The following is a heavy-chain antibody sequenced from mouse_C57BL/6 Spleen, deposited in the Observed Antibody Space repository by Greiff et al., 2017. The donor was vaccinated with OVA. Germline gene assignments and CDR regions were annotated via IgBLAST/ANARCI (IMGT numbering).Heavy chain of an antibody. Sequence: VQLQQSGPELVKPGASVKISCKASGYAFSSSWMNWVKQRPGKGLEWIGRIYPGDGDINYNGKFKGKATLTADKSSSTAYMQLSSLTSEDSAVYFCARGGRGAMDYWGQGTSVTVSS. J-gene: IGHJ4*01. CDR2: IYPGDGDI. V-gene: IGHV1-82*01. CDR1: GYAFSSSW. CDR3: ARGGRGAMDY.